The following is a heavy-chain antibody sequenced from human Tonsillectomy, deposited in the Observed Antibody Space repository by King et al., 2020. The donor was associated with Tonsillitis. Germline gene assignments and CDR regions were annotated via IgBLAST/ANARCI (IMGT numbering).Heavy chain of an antibody. CDR3: AGLNDSSGYLDY. J-gene: IGHJ4*02. V-gene: IGHV4-31*03. CDR1: GGSISSGGYY. Sequence: QLQESGPGLVKPSQTLSLTCTVSGGSISSGGYYWSWIRQHPGKGLEWIGYIYYSGSTYYNPSLKSRVNISVDTSKNQFSLKLRSVTAADTAVYYCAGLNDSSGYLDYWGQGTLVTVSS. D-gene: IGHD3-22*01. CDR2: IYYSGST.